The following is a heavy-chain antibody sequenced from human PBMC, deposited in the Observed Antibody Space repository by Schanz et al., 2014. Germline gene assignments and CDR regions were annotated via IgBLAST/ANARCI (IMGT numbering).Heavy chain of an antibody. V-gene: IGHV1-18*01. J-gene: IGHJ4*02. CDR2: ISAYTNNT. CDR1: RYTFNTYG. Sequence: QGQLVQSGPEVKEPGASVKVSCEASRYTFNTYGLNWVRQAPGQGLEWMGWISAYTNNTNYAQKLQGRVTMTTDTSTSTSYMELTSLRFDDTAVYYCARDFSAYVGNYFDYWGQGTLVTVSS. D-gene: IGHD5-12*01. CDR3: ARDFSAYVGNYFDY.